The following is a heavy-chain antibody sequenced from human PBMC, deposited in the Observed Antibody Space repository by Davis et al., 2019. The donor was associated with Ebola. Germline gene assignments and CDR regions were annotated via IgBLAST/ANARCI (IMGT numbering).Heavy chain of an antibody. CDR1: GFTFSSYA. V-gene: IGHV3-23*01. CDR3: ARSGYSYGYATTQGDY. J-gene: IGHJ4*02. CDR2: ISGSGGST. Sequence: PGGSLRLSCAASGFTFSSYAMSWVRQAPGKGLEWVSAISGSGGSTYYADSVKGRFTISRDNAKNSLYLQMNSLRDEDTAVYYCARSGYSYGYATTQGDYWGQGTLVTVSS. D-gene: IGHD5-18*01.